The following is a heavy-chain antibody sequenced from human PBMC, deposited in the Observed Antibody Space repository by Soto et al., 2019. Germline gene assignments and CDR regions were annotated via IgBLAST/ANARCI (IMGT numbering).Heavy chain of an antibody. J-gene: IGHJ4*02. CDR3: ARRKERSGPNYFDY. CDR1: GYTFTTYD. V-gene: IGHV1-8*01. Sequence: QVQLVQSGAEVKKPGASAKVSCKASGYTFTTYDINWVRQAPGQGLEWMGWMNPYTGKAGYAQNFQGRVTMTRDNSISTAYMELSGLRSEDTAVYYCARRKERSGPNYFDYWGQGTLVTVSS. D-gene: IGHD6-25*01. CDR2: MNPYTGKA.